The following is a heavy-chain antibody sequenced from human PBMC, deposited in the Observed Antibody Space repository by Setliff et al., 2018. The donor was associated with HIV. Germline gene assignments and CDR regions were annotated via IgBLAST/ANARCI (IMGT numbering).Heavy chain of an antibody. CDR2: INHSGST. D-gene: IGHD3-9*01. CDR3: AGGHDILEPSGPFDY. Sequence: SETLSLTCAVYGGSFSDYFWTWIRQPPGKGLEWIGDINHSGSTNYNPSLKSRVAMSFDTSKNQFSLKLISVTAADTAVYYCAGGHDILEPSGPFDYWGQGTLVTVSS. CDR1: GGSFSDYF. V-gene: IGHV4-34*01. J-gene: IGHJ4*02.